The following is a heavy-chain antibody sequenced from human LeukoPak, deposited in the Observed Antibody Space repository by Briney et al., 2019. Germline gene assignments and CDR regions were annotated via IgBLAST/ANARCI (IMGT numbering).Heavy chain of an antibody. D-gene: IGHD6-19*01. CDR2: INHSGST. V-gene: IGHV4-34*01. Sequence: SETLSLTCAVYGGSYSGYYWSWIRQPPGKGLEWLGEINHSGSTNYNPSLKSRVTISVDTSKNQFSLKLSSVTAADTAVYYCARSPYSSGWYGAWGQGTLVTVSS. CDR1: GGSYSGYY. CDR3: ARSPYSSGWYGA. J-gene: IGHJ4*02.